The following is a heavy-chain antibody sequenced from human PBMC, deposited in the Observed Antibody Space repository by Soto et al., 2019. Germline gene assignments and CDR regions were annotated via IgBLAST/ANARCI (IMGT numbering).Heavy chain of an antibody. CDR3: ARGSGYYRNFDS. CDR2: IFDSGSA. D-gene: IGHD3-3*01. J-gene: IGHJ4*02. CDR1: GVSITSGGYS. V-gene: IGHV4-31*02. Sequence: QVQLHESGPGLVKPSQTLSLTCYVSGVSITSGGYSWTWIRHQPGKALQWMGYIFDSGSAYYSPSLKSRLTLSVYTGKNLFYLELSSVTAADTAVYYCARGSGYYRNFDSWGQGTLVSVSS.